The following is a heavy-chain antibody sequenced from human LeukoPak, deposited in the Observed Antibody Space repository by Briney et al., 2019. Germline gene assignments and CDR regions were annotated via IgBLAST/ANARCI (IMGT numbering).Heavy chain of an antibody. D-gene: IGHD6-13*01. Sequence: GGSLRLSCAASGFTFISYAMSWVRQAPGKGLEWVSAISGSGGSTYYADSVKGRFTISRDNSKNTLYLQMNSLRAEDTAVYYCAKRIAAAGTYYFDYWGQATLVTVSP. CDR3: AKRIAAAGTYYFDY. V-gene: IGHV3-23*01. CDR1: GFTFISYA. J-gene: IGHJ4*02. CDR2: ISGSGGST.